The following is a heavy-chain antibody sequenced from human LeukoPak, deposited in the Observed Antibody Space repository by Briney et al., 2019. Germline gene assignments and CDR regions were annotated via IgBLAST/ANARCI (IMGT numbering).Heavy chain of an antibody. CDR2: INPSGGST. CDR1: GYTCTSYY. Sequence: ASVKVSCKASGYTCTSYYMHWVRQAPGQGLEWMGIINPSGGSTSYAQKFQGRVTMTRDTSKNQFSLKLSSVTAADTAVYYCARVVFLGDYFDYWGQGTLVTVSS. CDR3: ARVVFLGDYFDY. V-gene: IGHV1-46*01. D-gene: IGHD2/OR15-2a*01. J-gene: IGHJ4*02.